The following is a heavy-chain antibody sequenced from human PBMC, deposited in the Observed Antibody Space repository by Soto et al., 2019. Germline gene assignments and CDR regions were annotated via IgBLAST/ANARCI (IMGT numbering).Heavy chain of an antibody. Sequence: GASVKVSCKASGGTFSSYAISWVRQAPGQGLEWLGYIMAYNNNPHYAQKFVGRVTMTADTSTSTAFLELRSLTSDDTAVYYCARGGMGKSYWTLDSWGQGTQVTVSS. CDR3: ARGGMGKSYWTLDS. J-gene: IGHJ4*02. CDR2: IMAYNNNP. CDR1: GGTFSSYA. D-gene: IGHD1-26*01. V-gene: IGHV1-18*01.